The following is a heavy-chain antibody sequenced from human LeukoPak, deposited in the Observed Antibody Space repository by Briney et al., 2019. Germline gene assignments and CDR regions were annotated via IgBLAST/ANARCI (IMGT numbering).Heavy chain of an antibody. CDR1: GGSIINHY. CDR2: IYSSGSA. D-gene: IGHD6-19*01. Sequence: SETLSLTCTVSGGSIINHYWSWIRQPAGKGLEWIGRIYSSGSANYSPSLKSRVSMSIDTSNNHFPLNLTSVTAADTALYFCARDVRYASGWSTPESWGQGTLDTVSS. V-gene: IGHV4-4*07. J-gene: IGHJ5*02. CDR3: ARDVRYASGWSTPES.